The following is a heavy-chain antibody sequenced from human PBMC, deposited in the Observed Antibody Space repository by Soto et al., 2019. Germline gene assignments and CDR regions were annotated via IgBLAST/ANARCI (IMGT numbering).Heavy chain of an antibody. D-gene: IGHD2-2*01. Sequence: PGESLKISCKGSGYSFTSYCIGWVRQMPGKGLEWMGRIYPSDSDTNYSPSFQGHVTISADKSISTAYLQWSSLKASDTAMYYCARLAGSSEAAFDIRGQGTMVTVSS. CDR1: GYSFTSYC. CDR3: ARLAGSSEAAFDI. CDR2: IYPSDSDT. J-gene: IGHJ3*02. V-gene: IGHV5-10-1*01.